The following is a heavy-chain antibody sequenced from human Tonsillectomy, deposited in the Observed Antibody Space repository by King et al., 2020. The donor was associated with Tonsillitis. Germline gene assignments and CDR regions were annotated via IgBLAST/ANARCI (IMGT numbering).Heavy chain of an antibody. V-gene: IGHV4-38-2*02. Sequence: VQLQESGPGLVKPSETLSLTCAVSGYSISSGYYWGWIRQPPGKGLEWIGNIYYSGSTYYNPSLKSRVTISVDTSKNQFSLKLSSVTAADTAIYYCARDRTTGTSDYGGQGTLVTVSS. CDR2: IYYSGST. D-gene: IGHD1-1*01. CDR1: GYSISSGYY. CDR3: ARDRTTGTSDY. J-gene: IGHJ4*02.